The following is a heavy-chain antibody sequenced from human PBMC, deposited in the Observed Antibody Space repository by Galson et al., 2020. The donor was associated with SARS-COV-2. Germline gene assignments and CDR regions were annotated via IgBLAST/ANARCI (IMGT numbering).Heavy chain of an antibody. V-gene: IGHV3-21*01. Sequence: GGSLRLSCAASGFTFSSYSMNWVRQAPGKGLEWVSSISSSSSYIYYADSVKGRFTISRDNAKNSLYLQMNSLRAEDTAVYYCARDPGFLYSSSSAFDYWGQGTLVTVSS. CDR1: GFTFSSYS. D-gene: IGHD6-6*01. J-gene: IGHJ4*02. CDR2: ISSSSSYI. CDR3: ARDPGFLYSSSSAFDY.